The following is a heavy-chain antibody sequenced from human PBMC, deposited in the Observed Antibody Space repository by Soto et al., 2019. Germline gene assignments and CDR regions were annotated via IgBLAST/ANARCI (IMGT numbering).Heavy chain of an antibody. V-gene: IGHV1-18*01. J-gene: IGHJ4*02. CDR1: GYTFTSYG. Sequence: QVQLVQSGAAVRKPGASVKVSCKASGYTFTSYGLTWVRQAPGQGLEWMGWISAHNGNTNYAQKLQGRVTMTTDTSTSTAYMELRSLRSDDTAVYYCASSREGGSGRYFDYWGQGTLVTVSS. CDR2: ISAHNGNT. D-gene: IGHD1-26*01. CDR3: ASSREGGSGRYFDY.